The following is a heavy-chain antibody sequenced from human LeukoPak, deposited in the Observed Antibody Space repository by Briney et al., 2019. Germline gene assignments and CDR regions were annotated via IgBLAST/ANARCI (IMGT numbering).Heavy chain of an antibody. V-gene: IGHV3-23*01. CDR2: ISASGGET. Sequence: GGSLRLSCAASGFTFSSYAVTWVRQAPGKGLEWVSAISASGGETYYADSVKGRFTISGDNSKNTLYLHMSSLRAEDTAVYFCAKRPRDTSGYYLGAFDGWGLGTTVTVSS. CDR1: GFTFSSYA. D-gene: IGHD3-22*01. CDR3: AKRPRDTSGYYLGAFDG. J-gene: IGHJ3*01.